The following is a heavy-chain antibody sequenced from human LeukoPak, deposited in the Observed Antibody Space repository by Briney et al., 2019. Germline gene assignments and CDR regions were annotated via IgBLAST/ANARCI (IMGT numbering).Heavy chain of an antibody. CDR3: ARVKSGSYSKAAFDI. CDR2: MNPSSGNT. CDR1: GYTFTSYD. Sequence: ASVKVSCKASGYTFTSYDINWVRQATGQGLEWMGWMNPSSGNTGYAQKFQGRVTITRNTSISTAYMELSSLRSEDTAAYYCARVKSGSYSKAAFDIWGQGTMVTVSS. J-gene: IGHJ3*02. V-gene: IGHV1-8*03. D-gene: IGHD1-26*01.